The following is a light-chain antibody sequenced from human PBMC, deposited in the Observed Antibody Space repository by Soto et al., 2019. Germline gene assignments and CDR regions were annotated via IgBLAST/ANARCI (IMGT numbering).Light chain of an antibody. CDR2: DVN. CDR1: SSDVGAYHY. V-gene: IGLV2-11*01. Sequence: QSALTQPRSVSESPGQSVTISCTGTSSDVGAYHYYSWYQQHPGQVPKLVIYDVNTRPSGVPDRFSGSKSGNTASLTISGLQAEDEADYYCCPFAGTYLVFGGGTKLTVL. CDR3: CPFAGTYLV. J-gene: IGLJ3*02.